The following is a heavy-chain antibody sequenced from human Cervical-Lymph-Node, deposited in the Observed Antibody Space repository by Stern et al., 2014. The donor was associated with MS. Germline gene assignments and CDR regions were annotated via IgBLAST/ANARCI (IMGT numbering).Heavy chain of an antibody. Sequence: QLQLQESGPGLVKPSETLSLTCTVSGDSMSSYYWSWIRQPPGKGLEWIGSIYYTGSTAYNPSLKSRVTISVDTSKNQFSLRLTSVTAADTAVYYCARLSSGWYAYWGQGTLVTVSS. V-gene: IGHV4-59*01. J-gene: IGHJ4*02. CDR1: GDSMSSYY. CDR3: ARLSSGWYAY. D-gene: IGHD6-19*01. CDR2: IYYTGST.